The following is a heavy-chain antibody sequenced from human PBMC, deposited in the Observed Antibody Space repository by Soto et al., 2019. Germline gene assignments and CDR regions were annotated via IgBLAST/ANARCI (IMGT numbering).Heavy chain of an antibody. J-gene: IGHJ6*02. Sequence: SEILSLTCTVSGGSISSSSYYWGWIRQPPGKGLEWIGSIYYSGSTYYNPSLKSRVTISVDTSKNQFSLKLSSVTAADTAVYYCAITKYYYGSGYYYGMDVWGQGTTVTVS. CDR1: GGSISSSSYY. V-gene: IGHV4-39*01. CDR2: IYYSGST. D-gene: IGHD3-10*01. CDR3: AITKYYYGSGYYYGMDV.